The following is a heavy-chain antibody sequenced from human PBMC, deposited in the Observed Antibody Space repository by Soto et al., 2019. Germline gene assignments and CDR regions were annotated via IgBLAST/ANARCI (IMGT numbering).Heavy chain of an antibody. Sequence: PGGSLRLSCAASGITFSTYWMTWVRQAPGKGLEWVASINQDGSEKYYVDSVKGRFTISRDNAKNSLYLQMNSLRAEDTAVYYCARDLAGYNWHYVMGYWGPGTLVTLSS. CDR2: INQDGSEK. V-gene: IGHV3-7*01. CDR3: ARDLAGYNWHYVMGY. CDR1: GITFSTYW. D-gene: IGHD1-7*01. J-gene: IGHJ4*02.